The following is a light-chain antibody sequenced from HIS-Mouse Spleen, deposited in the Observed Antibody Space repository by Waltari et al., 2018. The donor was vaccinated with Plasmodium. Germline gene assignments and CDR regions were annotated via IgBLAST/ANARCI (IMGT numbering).Light chain of an antibody. J-gene: IGLJ2*01. V-gene: IGLV1-44*01. CDR3: AAWDDSLNGVV. CDR1: ISRIGSNT. Sequence: QSVLTQPPSASGTPGQRVPISCSGSISRIGSNTVHWYQQLPGTAPKLLTYSNNQRPSGVPDRFSGSKSGTSASLAISGLQSEDEADYYCAAWDDSLNGVVFAGGTKLTVL. CDR2: SNN.